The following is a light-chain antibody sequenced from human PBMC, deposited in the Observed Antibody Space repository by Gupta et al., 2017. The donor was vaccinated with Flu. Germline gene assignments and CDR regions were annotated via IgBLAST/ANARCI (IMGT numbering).Light chain of an antibody. CDR3: SSYTGRTTRV. CDR1: SSDPDGFYY. V-gene: IGLV2-14*01. Sequence: QSALTPPASLSGSPGPSITLPCTGISSDPDGFYYVPWYQQYPGKGPKLMIYEVNKRPSGISNRFSGSRSGTTASLTISGLQAEDEASYYCSSYTGRTTRVFGGGTRLTV. CDR2: EVN. J-gene: IGLJ3*02.